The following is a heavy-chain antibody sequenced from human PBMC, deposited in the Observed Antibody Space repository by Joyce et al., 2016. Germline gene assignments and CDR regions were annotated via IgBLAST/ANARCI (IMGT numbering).Heavy chain of an antibody. CDR2: ISDRSSGT. CDR1: GFIFTNHA. CDR3: TRGEDDIHIAVQSDY. V-gene: IGHV3-23*01. D-gene: IGHD2-21*01. J-gene: IGHJ4*02. Sequence: EVQLLESGGTLVQPGGSLSLSCAATGFIFTNHAMTWVRQAPGKGLEWVSTISDRSSGTFYTDSVKGRFTISRDNSRSVLYLQMNSLRAEDTALYYCTRGEDDIHIAVQSDYWGQGTLVAVSS.